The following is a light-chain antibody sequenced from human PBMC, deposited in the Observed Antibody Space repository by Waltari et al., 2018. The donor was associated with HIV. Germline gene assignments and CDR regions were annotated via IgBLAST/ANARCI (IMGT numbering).Light chain of an antibody. CDR1: TSTVGSYY. CDR3: ETWDSSLSAVV. Sequence: QSVLTQPPSVSAAPGQKVSISCSGSTSTVGSYYVSWYQQFPGAAPKLLIYEDNNRSSGIPDRFSGSKSGTSATLGITGLQPGDEADYYCETWDSSLSAVVFGGGTKLTVL. V-gene: IGLV1-51*01. CDR2: EDN. J-gene: IGLJ2*01.